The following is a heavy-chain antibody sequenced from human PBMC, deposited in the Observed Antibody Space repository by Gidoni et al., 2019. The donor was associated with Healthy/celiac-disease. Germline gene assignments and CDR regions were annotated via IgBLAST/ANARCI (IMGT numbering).Heavy chain of an antibody. Sequence: QVQLVESGGGLVKPGGSLRLSCAASGFTVSDYYMSWPRQAPGKGLAWVAYISSRGSTIYYADSVKGRFTISRDNAKNSLYLQMNSLRAEDTAVYYCAREWFGELLPDYWGQGTLVTVSS. D-gene: IGHD3-10*01. CDR1: GFTVSDYY. J-gene: IGHJ4*02. CDR3: AREWFGELLPDY. CDR2: ISSRGSTI. V-gene: IGHV3-11*01.